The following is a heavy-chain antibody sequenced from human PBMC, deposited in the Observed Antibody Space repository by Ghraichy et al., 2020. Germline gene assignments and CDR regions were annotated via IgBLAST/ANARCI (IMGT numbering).Heavy chain of an antibody. D-gene: IGHD4-17*01. V-gene: IGHV2-5*01. J-gene: IGHJ4*02. Sequence: SGPTLVKPTQTLTLTCTFSGFSLTTSGVGVGWIRQPPGKALEWLALIYWNDDKRYSPSLKSRFIITKDTSKNQVVLTMTNMDPVDTATYYCAQWDDYGDMRGYFDYWGQGTLVTVSS. CDR1: GFSLTTSGVG. CDR2: IYWNDDK. CDR3: AQWDDYGDMRGYFDY.